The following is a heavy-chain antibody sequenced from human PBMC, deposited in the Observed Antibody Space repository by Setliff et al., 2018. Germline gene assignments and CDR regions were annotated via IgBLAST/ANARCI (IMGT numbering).Heavy chain of an antibody. Sequence: ASVKVSCKASGYTFTDFGINWVRQAPGQGLEWMGWISVYTGHTKSAQKFQGRLTLTTDTSTNTAYMELRSLGSDDTAVYYCARLVRYCTRTACQKVAGVESWGQGTLVTVSS. CDR2: ISVYTGHT. V-gene: IGHV1-18*01. D-gene: IGHD1-26*01. J-gene: IGHJ5*01. CDR1: GYTFTDFG. CDR3: ARLVRYCTRTACQKVAGVES.